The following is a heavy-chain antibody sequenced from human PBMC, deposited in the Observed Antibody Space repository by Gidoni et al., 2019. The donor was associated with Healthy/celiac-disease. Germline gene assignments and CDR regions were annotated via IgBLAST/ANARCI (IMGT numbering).Heavy chain of an antibody. J-gene: IGHJ6*02. Sequence: QVQLVESGGGVVQPGRPLRLSCAASGFPFISYGMHWVGQAPGKGLEWVAVISYDGSNKYYADSVKGRFTISRVNSKNTLYLQMNSLRAEDTAVYYCAKDSREQQLVNYYYYGMDVWGQGTTVTVSS. D-gene: IGHD6-13*01. V-gene: IGHV3-30*18. CDR1: GFPFISYG. CDR2: ISYDGSNK. CDR3: AKDSREQQLVNYYYYGMDV.